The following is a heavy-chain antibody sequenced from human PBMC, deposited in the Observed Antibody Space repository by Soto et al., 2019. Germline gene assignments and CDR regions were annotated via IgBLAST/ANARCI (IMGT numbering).Heavy chain of an antibody. J-gene: IGHJ5*02. CDR3: VKVSTFYDILTGYYSTNFFDP. D-gene: IGHD3-9*01. CDR1: GFTFSEYS. CDR2: ISGDGDIT. V-gene: IGHV3-64D*06. Sequence: EVHLVESGGGLVQRGGSLRLSCSASGFTFSEYSMHWVRQAPGKGLQYVSTISGDGDITYYADSVKGRFTISRDNSKNTLYLQMNSLRPEDTAVYYCVKVSTFYDILTGYYSTNFFDPWGQGTLVTVSS.